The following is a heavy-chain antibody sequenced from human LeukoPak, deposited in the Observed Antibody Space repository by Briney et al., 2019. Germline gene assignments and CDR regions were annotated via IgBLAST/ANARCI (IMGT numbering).Heavy chain of an antibody. D-gene: IGHD3-22*01. CDR2: IYYSGST. CDR3: ARGTDYYESSGFDY. CDR1: GGSISSGDYY. J-gene: IGHJ4*02. V-gene: IGHV4-30-4*08. Sequence: PSETLSLTCTVSGGSISSGDYYWSWIRQPPGKGLEWIGYIYYSGSTYYNPSLKSRVTISVDTSKNQFSLKLSSVTAADTAVYYCARGTDYYESSGFDYWGQGTLVTVSS.